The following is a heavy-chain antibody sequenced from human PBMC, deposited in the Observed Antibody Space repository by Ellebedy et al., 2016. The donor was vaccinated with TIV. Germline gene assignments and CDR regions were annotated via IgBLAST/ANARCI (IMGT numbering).Heavy chain of an antibody. CDR2: INQGGNER. Sequence: GGSLRLXXAVSGFTFGRYWMSWVRQAPGKGLEWVANINQGGNERYYVDSVRGRFIISRDNAKNSVFLQVNGLRADDTDVYYCTTVGYNGYDRDNWGQGTLVTVSS. CDR1: GFTFGRYW. V-gene: IGHV3-7*01. J-gene: IGHJ4*02. D-gene: IGHD5-12*01. CDR3: TTVGYNGYDRDN.